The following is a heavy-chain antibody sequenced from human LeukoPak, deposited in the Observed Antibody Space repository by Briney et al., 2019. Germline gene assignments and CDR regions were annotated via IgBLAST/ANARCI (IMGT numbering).Heavy chain of an antibody. CDR1: GFTFSSYS. CDR3: ARDLLRAYGDYGGVDY. V-gene: IGHV3-21*01. Sequence: GGSLRLSCAASGFTFSSYSMNWVRQAPGKGLEWVSSISSSSSYIYYADSVKGRFTISRDNAKNSLYLQMNSLRAEDTAVYYCARDLLRAYGDYGGVDYWGQGTLVTVSS. D-gene: IGHD4-17*01. J-gene: IGHJ4*02. CDR2: ISSSSSYI.